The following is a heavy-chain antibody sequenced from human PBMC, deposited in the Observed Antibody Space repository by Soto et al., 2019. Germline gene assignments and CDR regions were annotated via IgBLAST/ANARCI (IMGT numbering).Heavy chain of an antibody. D-gene: IGHD5-12*01. J-gene: IGHJ4*02. V-gene: IGHV3-74*01. CDR1: GFTFSNYW. CDR3: ADPFAVDMVY. CDR2: VNSDGSRT. Sequence: EVQLVESGGGLVQPGGSLRLSCTASGFTFSNYWMHWVRQAPGKGLVWVSHVNSDGSRTTYADSVKGRFTISRDNAKEKVYLQMNSLRAEDTAVYDCADPFAVDMVYWGQGTLVTVSS.